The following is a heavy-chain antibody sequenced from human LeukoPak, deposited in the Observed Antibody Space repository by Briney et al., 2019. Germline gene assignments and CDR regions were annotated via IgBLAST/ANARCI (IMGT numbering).Heavy chain of an antibody. J-gene: IGHJ3*01. D-gene: IGHD4-17*01. Sequence: PGRSLRLSCAVSGFIFSSYGLHWGCQAPGQGLEWVALIWYDGSKTNHADSVKGRFTISRDNSKNTLYLQMNSLRADDTAMYYCASITTLTLNDACNRWGQGTMVTVSS. CDR2: IWYDGSKT. CDR1: GFIFSSYG. V-gene: IGHV3-33*03. CDR3: ASITTLTLNDACNR.